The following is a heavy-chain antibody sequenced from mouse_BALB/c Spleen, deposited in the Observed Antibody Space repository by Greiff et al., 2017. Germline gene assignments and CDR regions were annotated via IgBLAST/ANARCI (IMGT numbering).Heavy chain of an antibody. CDR2: IDPENGDT. CDR1: GFNIKDYY. Sequence: VQLQQPGAELVRSGASVKLSCTASGFNIKDYYMHWVKQRPEQGLEWIGWIDPENGDTEYAPKFQGKATMTADTSSNTAYLQLSSLTSEDTAVYYCNLYDYGGFAYWGQGTLVTVSA. D-gene: IGHD2-4*01. CDR3: NLYDYGGFAY. V-gene: IGHV14-4*02. J-gene: IGHJ3*01.